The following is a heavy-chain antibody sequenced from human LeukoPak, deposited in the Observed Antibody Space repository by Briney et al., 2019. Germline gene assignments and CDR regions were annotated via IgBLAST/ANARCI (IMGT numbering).Heavy chain of an antibody. CDR3: ASIGYCSSTSCYIERWWGRSGNDYYYYGMDV. D-gene: IGHD2-2*02. V-gene: IGHV1-18*01. CDR2: ISAYNGNT. Sequence: GASVKVSCKASGYTFTSYGISWVRQAPGQGLEWMGWISAYNGNTNYAQKLQGRVTMTTDTSTSTAYMELRSLRSDDTAVYYCASIGYCSSTSCYIERWWGRSGNDYYYYGMDVWGQGTTVTVSS. CDR1: GYTFTSYG. J-gene: IGHJ6*02.